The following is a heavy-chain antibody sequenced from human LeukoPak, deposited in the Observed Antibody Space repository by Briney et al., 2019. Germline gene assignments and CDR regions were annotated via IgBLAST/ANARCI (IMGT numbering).Heavy chain of an antibody. J-gene: IGHJ4*02. CDR3: ARDLGTMGRGVISY. CDR2: MSYSGTDT. D-gene: IGHD3-10*01. CDR1: GFTFSDYY. Sequence: GGSLRLSCAASGFTFSDYYMSWIRLAPGKGLEWVSYMSYSGTDTNYADSVKGRFTVSRDNAKNSLYLQTNSLRAEDTALYYCARDLGTMGRGVISYWGQGTLVTVSA. V-gene: IGHV3-11*05.